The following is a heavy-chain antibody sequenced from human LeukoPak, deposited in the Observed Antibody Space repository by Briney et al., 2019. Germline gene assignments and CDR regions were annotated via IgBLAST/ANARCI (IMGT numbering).Heavy chain of an antibody. D-gene: IGHD5-12*01. J-gene: IGHJ4*02. CDR2: INPNSGGT. V-gene: IGHV1-2*06. Sequence: GASVKVSCKASGYTFTGYYMHWVRQAPGQGLEWMGRINPNSGGTNYAQKFQGRVTMTRDTSISTAYMELSRLRSDDTAVYYCARALIVAPTPFDYWGQGTLVTVSS. CDR3: ARALIVAPTPFDY. CDR1: GYTFTGYY.